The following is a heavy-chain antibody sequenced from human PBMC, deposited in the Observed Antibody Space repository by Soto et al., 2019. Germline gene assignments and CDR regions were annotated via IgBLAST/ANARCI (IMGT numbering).Heavy chain of an antibody. J-gene: IGHJ2*01. CDR3: ARHFDVDPSLDQYYFDL. Sequence: QMQLQESGPGLVKPSETLSLTCTVSGVSITPYFWSWIRQPAGKAPEWVGHIYVSGRTTYNPSLKSRVTMFVSQTQVSLRLTSVTAADTAVYYCARHFDVDPSLDQYYFDLWGRGALVTVSS. CDR2: IYVSGRT. V-gene: IGHV4-4*07. D-gene: IGHD3-9*01. CDR1: GVSITPYF.